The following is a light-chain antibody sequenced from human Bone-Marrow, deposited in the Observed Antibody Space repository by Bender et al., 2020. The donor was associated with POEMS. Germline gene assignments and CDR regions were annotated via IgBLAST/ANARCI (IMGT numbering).Light chain of an antibody. Sequence: QSVLTQPASVSGSPGQSITISCTGTSSDVGGYNYVSWYKQHPGTAPKLILYEVSERPSGVSHRFSASKSANTASLTISGLQAEDEADYYCCSYTRSRTWVFGGGTKLTVL. V-gene: IGLV2-14*01. CDR2: EVS. J-gene: IGLJ3*02. CDR3: CSYTRSRTWV. CDR1: SSDVGGYNY.